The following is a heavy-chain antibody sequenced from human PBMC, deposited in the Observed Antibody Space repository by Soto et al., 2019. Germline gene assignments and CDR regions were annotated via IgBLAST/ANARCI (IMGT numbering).Heavy chain of an antibody. J-gene: IGHJ5*02. CDR3: ASGRYSYDRIRYNWFDP. Sequence: SETLSLTCTVSGGSVSSGSYYWSWIRQPPGKGLEWIGYIYYSGSTNYNPSLKSRVTISVDTSKNQFSLKLSSVTAADTAVYYCASGRYSYDRIRYNWFDPWGQGTLVTVSS. D-gene: IGHD5-18*01. CDR1: GGSVSSGSYY. V-gene: IGHV4-61*01. CDR2: IYYSGST.